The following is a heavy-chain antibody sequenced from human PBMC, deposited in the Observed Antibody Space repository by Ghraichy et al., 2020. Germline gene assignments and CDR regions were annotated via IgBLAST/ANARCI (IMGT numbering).Heavy chain of an antibody. CDR2: INRDGSST. CDR1: GFTFSSYW. V-gene: IGHV3-74*01. CDR3: TREVGQWLEGELGDAFDY. J-gene: IGHJ4*02. D-gene: IGHD6-19*01. Sequence: GGSLRLSCAASGFTFSSYWMHWVRQAPGKGLVWVSRINRDGSSTSYVDSVKGRFSISRDNAKNTLYLQMNSLRAEDTAVYYCTREVGQWLEGELGDAFDYWGQGILVTVSS.